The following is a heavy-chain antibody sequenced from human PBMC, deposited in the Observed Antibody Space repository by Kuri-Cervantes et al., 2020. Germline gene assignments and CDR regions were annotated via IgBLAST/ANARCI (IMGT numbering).Heavy chain of an antibody. D-gene: IGHD5/OR15-5a*01. Sequence: GESLKISCAASGFTFSAFWMHWVRQVPGKGLVWVSRINIDGSSTTYADSVKGRFTISRDNSKNTLCLQMNSLRAEDTAVYYCASTSPFDYWGQGTLVTVSS. J-gene: IGHJ4*02. CDR1: GFTFSAFW. CDR2: INIDGSST. V-gene: IGHV3-74*01. CDR3: ASTSPFDY.